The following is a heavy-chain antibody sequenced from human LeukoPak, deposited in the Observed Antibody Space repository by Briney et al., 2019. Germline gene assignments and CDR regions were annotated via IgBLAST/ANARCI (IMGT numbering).Heavy chain of an antibody. Sequence: ASVKVSCKASGYTFTSYDINWVRQATGQGLEWMGWMNPNSGNTGYAQKFQGRVTMTRNTSISTAYMELSSLRSEDTAVYYCARGGSWHKGDAFDIWGQGTMVTVSS. CDR2: MNPNSGNT. V-gene: IGHV1-8*01. CDR1: GYTFTSYD. D-gene: IGHD6-13*01. J-gene: IGHJ3*02. CDR3: ARGGSWHKGDAFDI.